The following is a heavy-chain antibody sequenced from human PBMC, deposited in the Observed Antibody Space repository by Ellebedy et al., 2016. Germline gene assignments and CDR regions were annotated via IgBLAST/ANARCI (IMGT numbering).Heavy chain of an antibody. J-gene: IGHJ6*03. Sequence: SETLSLXXAVYGGSFSGYYWSWIRQPPGKGLEWIGSIYYSGSTYYNPSLKSRVTISVDTSKNQFSLKLSSVTAADTAVYYCARHPRGDYDILTGYQPNYYMDVWGKGTTVTVSS. CDR1: GGSFSGYY. CDR2: IYYSGST. D-gene: IGHD3-9*01. CDR3: ARHPRGDYDILTGYQPNYYMDV. V-gene: IGHV4-34*01.